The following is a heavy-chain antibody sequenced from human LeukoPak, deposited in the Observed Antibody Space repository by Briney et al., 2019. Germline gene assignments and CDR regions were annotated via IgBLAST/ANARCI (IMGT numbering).Heavy chain of an antibody. J-gene: IGHJ4*02. CDR1: GFTFSNYW. Sequence: GGSLRLSCAASGFTFSNYWMSWVRQVPGKGLEWVANIKQDGSEENYVDSVKGRFTISRDNAKNSLYLQMNSLRAEDRAVYYCVRNKRGDYWGQGALVTVSS. V-gene: IGHV3-7*01. CDR3: VRNKRGDY. CDR2: IKQDGSEE. D-gene: IGHD1/OR15-1a*01.